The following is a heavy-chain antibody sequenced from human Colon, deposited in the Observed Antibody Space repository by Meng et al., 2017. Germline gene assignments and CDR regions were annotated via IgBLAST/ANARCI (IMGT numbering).Heavy chain of an antibody. CDR2: IRQDGSET. CDR1: GFSLSGYW. J-gene: IGHJ5*02. D-gene: IGHD1-1*01. Sequence: GSLRLSCAASGFSLSGYWMSWVRQAPGKGLEWVANIRQDGSETHYVDSVKGRFTISRDNGRNSIYLQMNSLRADDTALYYCARDGGTDWFDPWGPGNQVTVSS. CDR3: ARDGGTDWFDP. V-gene: IGHV3-7*01.